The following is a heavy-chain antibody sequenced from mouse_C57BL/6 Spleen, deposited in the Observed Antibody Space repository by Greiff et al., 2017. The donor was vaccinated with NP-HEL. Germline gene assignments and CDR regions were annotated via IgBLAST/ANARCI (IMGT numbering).Heavy chain of an antibody. Sequence: VKLQESGAELVRPGTSVKVSCKASGYAFTNYLIEWVKQRPGQGLEWIGVINPGSGGTNYNEKFKGKATLTADKSSSTAYMQLSSLTSEDSAVYFCAREGKTLYDGPYYAMDYWGQGTSVTVSS. D-gene: IGHD2-3*01. CDR3: AREGKTLYDGPYYAMDY. J-gene: IGHJ4*01. CDR2: INPGSGGT. V-gene: IGHV1-54*01. CDR1: GYAFTNYL.